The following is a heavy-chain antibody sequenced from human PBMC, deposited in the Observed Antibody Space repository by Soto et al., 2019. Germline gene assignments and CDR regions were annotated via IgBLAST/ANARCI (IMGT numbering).Heavy chain of an antibody. CDR2: IYYSGST. Sequence: LSLTCTVSGGSISSYYWSWIRQPPGKGLEWIGYIYYSGSTNYNPSLKSRVTISVDTSKNQFSLKLSSVTAADTAVYYCARVNGYSGLKFDYWGQGTLVTVSS. CDR3: ARVNGYSGLKFDY. CDR1: GGSISSYY. V-gene: IGHV4-59*01. D-gene: IGHD5-12*01. J-gene: IGHJ4*02.